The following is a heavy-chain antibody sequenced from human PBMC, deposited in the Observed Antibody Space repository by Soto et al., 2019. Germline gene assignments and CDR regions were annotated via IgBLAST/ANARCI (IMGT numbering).Heavy chain of an antibody. Sequence: QVQLVESGGGVVQPGRSLRLSSAASGFTFSSYAMHWVRQAPGKGLEWVAVISYDGSNKYYADSVKGRFTISRDNSKNTLYLQMNSLRAEDTAVYYCARDRPTRYCSGGSCPTAVGYDAFDIWGQGTMVTVSS. CDR2: ISYDGSNK. V-gene: IGHV3-30-3*01. D-gene: IGHD2-15*01. J-gene: IGHJ3*02. CDR3: ARDRPTRYCSGGSCPTAVGYDAFDI. CDR1: GFTFSSYA.